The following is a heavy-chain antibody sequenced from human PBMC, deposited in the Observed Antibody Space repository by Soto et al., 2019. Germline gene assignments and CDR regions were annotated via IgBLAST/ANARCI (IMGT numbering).Heavy chain of an antibody. Sequence: QVQLQQWGAGLLKPSETLSLTCAVYGGSFSGYYWSWIRQPPGKGLEWIGEINHSGSTNYNQSLKSRVTRSVDTSKNQFSLKLSSVTAADTAVYYCARERKDIVVVPAHQARSAFDYWGQGTLVTVSS. CDR3: ARERKDIVVVPAHQARSAFDY. D-gene: IGHD2-2*01. CDR1: GGSFSGYY. J-gene: IGHJ4*02. CDR2: INHSGST. V-gene: IGHV4-34*01.